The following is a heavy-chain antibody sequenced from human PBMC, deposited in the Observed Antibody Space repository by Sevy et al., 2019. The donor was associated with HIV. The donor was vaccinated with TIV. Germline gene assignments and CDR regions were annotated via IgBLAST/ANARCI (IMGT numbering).Heavy chain of an antibody. CDR2: ICTAGDT. V-gene: IGHV3-13*01. CDR3: ARKSYGADSGNFDY. Sequence: GGSLRLSCAASGFTFSSYDMHWVRQGTGKGLEWVSAICTAGDTYYADSVKGGFTISRENAKKSLYLQMSSLRAGDTAVYYCARKSYGADSGNFDYWGQGTLVTVSS. CDR1: GFTFSSYD. D-gene: IGHD2-21*02. J-gene: IGHJ4*02.